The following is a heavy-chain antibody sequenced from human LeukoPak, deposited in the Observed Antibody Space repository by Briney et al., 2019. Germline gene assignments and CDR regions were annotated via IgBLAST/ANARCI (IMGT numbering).Heavy chain of an antibody. CDR3: ARVTRGSGIDY. J-gene: IGHJ4*02. D-gene: IGHD3-10*01. CDR1: VGSIISYF. V-gene: IGHV4-59*01. Sequence: SETLSLTCTVSVGSIISYFWSWIRQPPGKGLEWIGYVYYSGSTNYNPSLESRVTASVDTSKNQFSLRLTSVTAADTAVYYCARVTRGSGIDYWSQGTLVTVSS. CDR2: VYYSGST.